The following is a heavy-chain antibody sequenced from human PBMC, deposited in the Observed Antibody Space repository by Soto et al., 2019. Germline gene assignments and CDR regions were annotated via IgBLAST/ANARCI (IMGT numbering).Heavy chain of an antibody. V-gene: IGHV1-69*12. CDR3: ARESRYCSGGSCYFLPGIDY. CDR2: IIPIFGTA. CDR1: GGTFSSYA. J-gene: IGHJ4*02. D-gene: IGHD2-15*01. Sequence: QVQLVQSGAEVKKPGSSVKVSCKASGGTFSSYAISWVRQAPGQGLEWMGGIIPIFGTANYAQKFQGRVTITADDSTSTGYMELSSLRSEDTSVYYCARESRYCSGGSCYFLPGIDYWGQGTLVTVSS.